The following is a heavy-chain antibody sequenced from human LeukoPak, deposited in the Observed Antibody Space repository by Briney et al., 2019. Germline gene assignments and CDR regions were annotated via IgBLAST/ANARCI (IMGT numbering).Heavy chain of an antibody. D-gene: IGHD6-13*01. Sequence: ASVKVSCKVSGYTLTELSMHWVRQAPGKGLEWMGGFDPEDGETIYAQKFQGRVTMTEDTSTDTAYMELSSLRSEDTAVYYCTTGGGGDSSSWFYFDYWGQGTLVTVSS. J-gene: IGHJ4*02. CDR1: GYTLTELS. CDR3: TTGGGGDSSSWFYFDY. CDR2: FDPEDGET. V-gene: IGHV1-24*01.